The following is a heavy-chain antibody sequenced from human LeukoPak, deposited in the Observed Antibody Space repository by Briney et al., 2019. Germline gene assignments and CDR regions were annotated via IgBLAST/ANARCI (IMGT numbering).Heavy chain of an antibody. D-gene: IGHD2-2*01. Sequence: SETLSLTCTVSGGSISSYYWSWIRQPPGKGLEWIGYIYYSGSTNYNPSLKSRVTISVDTSKNQFSLKLSSVTAADTAVYYCARGQANIVVVPAAGEDAFDIWGQGTMVTVSS. V-gene: IGHV4-59*01. CDR3: ARGQANIVVVPAAGEDAFDI. CDR1: GGSISSYY. CDR2: IYYSGST. J-gene: IGHJ3*02.